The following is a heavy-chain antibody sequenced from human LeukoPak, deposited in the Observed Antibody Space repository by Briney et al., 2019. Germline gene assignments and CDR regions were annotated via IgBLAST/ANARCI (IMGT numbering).Heavy chain of an antibody. D-gene: IGHD3-10*01. Sequence: GGSLRLSCVGSGFTFINYAMTWVRQSPARGLEYVSSSSGSGASTHYADSVKGRFTISRVNSRNTLYLEMSSLRVEDSALYYCAKDRAPYGSGGGEDYFDLWGRGTLVTVSS. J-gene: IGHJ2*01. CDR2: SSGSGAST. CDR3: AKDRAPYGSGGGEDYFDL. V-gene: IGHV3-23*01. CDR1: GFTFINYA.